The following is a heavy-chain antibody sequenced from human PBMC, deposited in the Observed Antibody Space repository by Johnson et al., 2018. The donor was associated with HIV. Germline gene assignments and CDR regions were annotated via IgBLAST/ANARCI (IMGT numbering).Heavy chain of an antibody. J-gene: IGHJ3*02. CDR2: IYSGDTT. D-gene: IGHD3-22*01. CDR3: ARLCRYYDSSSYTDAFDI. Sequence: VQLVESGGGLVQPGGSLRLSCASGFTVSTNYMSWVRQAPGKGLEWVSVIYSGDTTYYADSVKGRFTISRDNAKNSLYLQMNSLRAEDTALYYCARLCRYYDSSSYTDAFDIWGQGTMVTVSS. V-gene: IGHV3-66*04. CDR1: GFTVSTNY.